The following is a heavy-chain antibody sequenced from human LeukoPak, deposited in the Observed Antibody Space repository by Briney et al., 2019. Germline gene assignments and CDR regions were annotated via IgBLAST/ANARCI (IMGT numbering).Heavy chain of an antibody. Sequence: PSETLSLTCAVYGGSLSGYYWSWIRQPPGKGLEWIGEINHSGSTNYNPSLKSRVTISVDTSKNQFSLKLSSVTATDTAVYYCARGHTHRKYSSSWYSGGGIDYWGQGTLVTVSS. CDR1: GGSLSGYY. D-gene: IGHD6-13*01. CDR3: ARGHTHRKYSSSWYSGGGIDY. V-gene: IGHV4-34*01. J-gene: IGHJ4*02. CDR2: INHSGST.